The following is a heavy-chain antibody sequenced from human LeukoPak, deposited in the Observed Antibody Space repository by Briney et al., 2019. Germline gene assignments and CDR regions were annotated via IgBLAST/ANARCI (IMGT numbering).Heavy chain of an antibody. V-gene: IGHV4-59*01. CDR1: GGSISSYY. Sequence: SETLSLTCTVSGGSISSYYWSWIRQPPGKGLEWIGYIQNSGNSNFNPSLKSRATISLDTSKNQFSLDLNSVTAADTAMYYCARGRITLFGVITPHFDNWGQGTLVTVSS. J-gene: IGHJ4*02. CDR3: ARGRITLFGVITPHFDN. CDR2: IQNSGNS. D-gene: IGHD3-3*01.